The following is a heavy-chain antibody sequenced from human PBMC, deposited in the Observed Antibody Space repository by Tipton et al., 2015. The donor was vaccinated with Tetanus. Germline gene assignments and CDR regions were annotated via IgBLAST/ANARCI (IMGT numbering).Heavy chain of an antibody. Sequence: TLSLTCSVSGDSIRSEDYYWGWIRQSPGKGLEWLGYIYYSWNTYNNPSLKSRVSISLDASKNQFSLSLNSVTAADSATYYCARLTCSSPSCYYYYYYYVDVWGTGTAVAVSS. CDR1: GDSIRSEDYY. CDR2: IYYSWNT. CDR3: ARLTCSSPSCYYYYYYYVDV. D-gene: IGHD2-2*01. J-gene: IGHJ6*03. V-gene: IGHV4-30-4*01.